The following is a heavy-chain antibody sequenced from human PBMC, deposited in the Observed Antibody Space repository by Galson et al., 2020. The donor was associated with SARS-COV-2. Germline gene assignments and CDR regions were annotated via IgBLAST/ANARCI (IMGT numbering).Heavy chain of an antibody. V-gene: IGHV3-30*04. CDR2: ISYDGSNK. Sequence: SLRLSCAASGFTFSSYAMHWVRQAPGKGLEWVAVISYDGSNKYYADSVKGRFTISRDNSKNTLYLQMNSLRAEDTAVYYCARDPYTAYLSYFDYWGQGTLVTVSS. CDR1: GFTFSSYA. D-gene: IGHD5-18*01. J-gene: IGHJ4*02. CDR3: ARDPYTAYLSYFDY.